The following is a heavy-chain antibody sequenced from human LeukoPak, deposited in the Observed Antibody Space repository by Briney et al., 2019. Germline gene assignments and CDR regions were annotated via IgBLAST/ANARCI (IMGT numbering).Heavy chain of an antibody. J-gene: IGHJ4*02. Sequence: ASVKVSCKASGYTFTGYYIHWVRQAPGQGLEWMGWINPNSGGTNYAQKFQGRVTMTRDTSISTAYMELSRLRSDDTAVYYCARDSPSYDILTGYYSDYFDYWGQGTLVTVSS. D-gene: IGHD3-9*01. CDR1: GYTFTGYY. CDR2: INPNSGGT. CDR3: ARDSPSYDILTGYYSDYFDY. V-gene: IGHV1-2*02.